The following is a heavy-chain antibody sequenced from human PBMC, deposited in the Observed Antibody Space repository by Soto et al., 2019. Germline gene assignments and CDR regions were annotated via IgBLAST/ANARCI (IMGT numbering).Heavy chain of an antibody. D-gene: IGHD6-19*01. V-gene: IGHV4-39*01. Sequence: QLQLQESDPGLVKPSETLSLTCTVSGGSISSSSYYWGWIRQPPGKGLAWIGSIYYSGSTYYNPSLQSPVSITVDTSKCQFSLNLRSVTAADTPVYYCATETGYSSGWFRCPDYWGWGTLVTVCS. CDR3: ATETGYSSGWFRCPDY. CDR1: GGSISSSSYY. CDR2: IYYSGST. J-gene: IGHJ4*02.